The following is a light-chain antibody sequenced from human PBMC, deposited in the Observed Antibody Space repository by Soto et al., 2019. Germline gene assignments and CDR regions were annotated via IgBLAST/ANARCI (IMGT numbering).Light chain of an antibody. CDR3: QQYNKWPPFT. CDR1: QSISTN. J-gene: IGKJ2*01. CDR2: GAS. Sequence: EIVMTQSPATLHVSPGERVTLSCTASQSISTNLAWYQHKPGQAPRLLIYGASTRPTGIPARFSGSGSGTEFTLTISSLQSEDFAVYYCQQYNKWPPFTFGQGTKLEIK. V-gene: IGKV3-15*01.